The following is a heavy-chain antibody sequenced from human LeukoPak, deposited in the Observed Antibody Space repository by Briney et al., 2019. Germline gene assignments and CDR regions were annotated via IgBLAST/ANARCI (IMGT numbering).Heavy chain of an antibody. Sequence: GGSLRLSCAASGFTFSNAWMSCVRQAPGKGLEWVGRIKSKTDGGTTDDAAPVKGRFTISRDDSKNTLYLQMNSLKTEDTAVYYCTTVKGAAGTFGYYFDYWGQGTLVTVSS. CDR1: GFTFSNAW. J-gene: IGHJ4*02. CDR2: IKSKTDGGTT. CDR3: TTVKGAAGTFGYYFDY. D-gene: IGHD6-13*01. V-gene: IGHV3-15*01.